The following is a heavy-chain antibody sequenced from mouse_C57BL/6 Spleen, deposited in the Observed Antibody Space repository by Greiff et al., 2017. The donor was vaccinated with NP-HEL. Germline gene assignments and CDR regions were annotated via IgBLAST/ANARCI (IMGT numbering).Heavy chain of an antibody. D-gene: IGHD1-1*01. Sequence: VKLQQSGAELARPGASVKLSCKASGYTFTSYGISWVKQRTGQGLEWIGEIYPRSGNTYYNEKFKGKATLTADKSSSTAYMELRSLTSEDSAVYCCAREGITTVVGEGYFDYWGQGTTLTVSS. CDR2: IYPRSGNT. CDR3: AREGITTVVGEGYFDY. J-gene: IGHJ2*01. CDR1: GYTFTSYG. V-gene: IGHV1-81*01.